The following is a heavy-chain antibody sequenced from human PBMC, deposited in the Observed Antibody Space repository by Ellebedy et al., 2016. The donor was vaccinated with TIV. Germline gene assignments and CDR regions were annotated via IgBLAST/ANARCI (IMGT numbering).Heavy chain of an antibody. V-gene: IGHV4-31*11. CDR1: GGSFSGYY. CDR3: ASTYYGSGSYYFDY. D-gene: IGHD3-10*01. Sequence: LRLXXAVYGGSFSGYYWSWIRQHPGKGLEWIGYIYYSGSTYYNPSLKSRVTISVDTSKNQFSLKLSSVTAADTAVYYCASTYYGSGSYYFDYWGQGTLVTVSS. CDR2: IYYSGST. J-gene: IGHJ4*02.